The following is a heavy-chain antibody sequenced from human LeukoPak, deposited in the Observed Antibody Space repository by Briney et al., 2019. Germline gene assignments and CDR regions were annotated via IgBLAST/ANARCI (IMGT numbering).Heavy chain of an antibody. CDR1: GFTFRDYY. Sequence: GGSLRLFCAASGFTFRDYYMSWIRQAPGKGLEWVSYISSSGSTIYYADSVKGRFTISRDNAKNSLYLQMNSLRAEDTAVYYCARDHYYYDSSGYYPPLDYWGQGTLVTVSS. CDR2: ISSSGSTI. V-gene: IGHV3-11*01. J-gene: IGHJ4*02. D-gene: IGHD3-22*01. CDR3: ARDHYYYDSSGYYPPLDY.